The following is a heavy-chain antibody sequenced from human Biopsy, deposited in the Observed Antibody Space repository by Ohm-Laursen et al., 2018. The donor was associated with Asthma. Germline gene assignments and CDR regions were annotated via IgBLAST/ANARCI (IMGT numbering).Heavy chain of an antibody. J-gene: IGHJ4*02. CDR1: GFTFSSSA. D-gene: IGHD6-19*01. Sequence: GSLRLSCAASGFTFSSSAMSWVRQAPEKGLERVSAITGSGGTTYYVDSVRGRFTISRDNSKSTLFLQMDSLSAEDTAVYYCAKDFRGIAVAGDRGFDYWGQGTLVTVSP. V-gene: IGHV3-23*01. CDR2: ITGSGGTT. CDR3: AKDFRGIAVAGDRGFDY.